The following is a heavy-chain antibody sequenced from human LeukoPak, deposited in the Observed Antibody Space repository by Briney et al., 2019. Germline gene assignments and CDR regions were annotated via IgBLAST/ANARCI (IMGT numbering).Heavy chain of an antibody. J-gene: IGHJ4*02. CDR3: AKRGEGDYFDY. V-gene: IGHV3-23*01. D-gene: IGHD3-16*01. Sequence: GGSLRLSCAASGFAFSSYAMTWVRQAPGTGLEWVSAISGSGDSTYYADSVKGRFTISRDNSKNTLSLQMNSLRAEDTAVYYCAKRGEGDYFDYWGQGTLVTVSS. CDR1: GFAFSSYA. CDR2: ISGSGDST.